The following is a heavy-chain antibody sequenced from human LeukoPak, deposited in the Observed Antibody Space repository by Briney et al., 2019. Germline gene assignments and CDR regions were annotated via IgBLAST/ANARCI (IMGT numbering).Heavy chain of an antibody. J-gene: IGHJ4*02. CDR3: ARDGGKTPSMFDY. D-gene: IGHD1-26*01. V-gene: IGHV4-31*03. CDR1: GGSFSSGGYY. CDR2: IYYSGST. Sequence: SQTLSLTCTVSGGSFSSGGYYWSWIRQHPGKGLEWIGYIYYSGSTYYNPSLKSRVTISVDTSKNQFSLKLSSVTAADTAVYYCARDGGKTPSMFDYWGQGTLVTVSS.